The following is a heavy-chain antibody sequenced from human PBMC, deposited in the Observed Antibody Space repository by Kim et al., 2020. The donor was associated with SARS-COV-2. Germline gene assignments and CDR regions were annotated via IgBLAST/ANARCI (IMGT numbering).Heavy chain of an antibody. Sequence: SGSGGSTYYADSVKGRFTISRDNSKNTLYLQMNSLRAEDTAVYYCANMRYWGQGTLVTVSS. J-gene: IGHJ4*02. CDR3: ANMRY. CDR2: SGSGGST. D-gene: IGHD3-16*01. V-gene: IGHV3-23*01.